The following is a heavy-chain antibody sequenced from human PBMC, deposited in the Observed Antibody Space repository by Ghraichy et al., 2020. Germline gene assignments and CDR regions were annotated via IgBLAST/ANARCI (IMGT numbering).Heavy chain of an antibody. Sequence: GESLNISCSASGFTFSSYAMHWVRQAPGKGLEYVSAISSNGGSTYYADSVKGRFTISRDNSKNTLYLQMSSLRAEDTAVYYCVKGRGSSYVTWFDPWGQGTLVTVSS. D-gene: IGHD6-13*01. V-gene: IGHV3-64D*06. CDR2: ISSNGGST. CDR1: GFTFSSYA. J-gene: IGHJ5*02. CDR3: VKGRGSSYVTWFDP.